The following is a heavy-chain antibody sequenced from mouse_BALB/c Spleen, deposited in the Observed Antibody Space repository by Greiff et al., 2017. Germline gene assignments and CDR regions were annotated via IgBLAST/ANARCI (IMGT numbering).Heavy chain of an antibody. V-gene: IGHV5-12-1*01. CDR2: ISSGGGST. Sequence: EVKLMESGGGLVKPGGSLKLSCAASGFAFSSYDMSWVRQTPEKRLEWVAYISSGGGSTYYPDTVKGRFTISRDNAKNTLYLQMSSLKSEDTAMYDCARHSYYGPYFDVWGAGTTVTVSS. D-gene: IGHD2-10*01. J-gene: IGHJ1*01. CDR1: GFAFSSYD. CDR3: ARHSYYGPYFDV.